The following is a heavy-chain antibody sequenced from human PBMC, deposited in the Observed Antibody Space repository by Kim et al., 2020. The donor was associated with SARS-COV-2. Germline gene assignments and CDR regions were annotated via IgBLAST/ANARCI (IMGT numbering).Heavy chain of an antibody. CDR2: IKQDGSEK. CDR3: AREGVIAAAGTLDY. J-gene: IGHJ4*02. D-gene: IGHD6-13*01. V-gene: IGHV3-7*03. CDR1: GFTFSSYW. Sequence: GGSLRLSCAASGFTFSSYWMSWVRQAPGKGLEWVANIKQDGSEKYYVDSVKGRFTISRDNAKNSLYLQMNSLRAEDTAVYYCAREGVIAAAGTLDYWGQGTLVTVSS.